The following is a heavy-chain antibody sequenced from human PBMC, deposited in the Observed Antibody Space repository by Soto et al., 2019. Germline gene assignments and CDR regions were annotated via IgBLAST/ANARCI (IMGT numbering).Heavy chain of an antibody. CDR1: GGSISSGGYS. CDR3: ARDRTYYYGSGSYYNWFDP. V-gene: IGHV4-30-2*01. Sequence: SETLSLTCAVSGGSISSGGYSWSWIRQPPGKGLEWIGYIYHSGSTYYNPSLKSRVTISVDRSKNQFSLKLSSVTAADTAVYYCARDRTYYYGSGSYYNWFDPWGQGTLVTVSS. D-gene: IGHD3-10*01. CDR2: IYHSGST. J-gene: IGHJ5*02.